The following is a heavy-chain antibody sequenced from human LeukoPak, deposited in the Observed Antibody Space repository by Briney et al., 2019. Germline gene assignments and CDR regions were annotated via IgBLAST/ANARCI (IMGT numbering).Heavy chain of an antibody. CDR3: ARFSSIAAAFDY. CDR2: IYYSGST. J-gene: IGHJ4*02. V-gene: IGHV4-39*07. Sequence: SETLSLTCTVSGGSISSSSYYWGWIRQPPGKGLEWIGSIYYSGSTYYNPSLKSRVTISVDTSKNQFSLNLSSVTAADTAVYYCARFSSIAAAFDYWGLGTLVTVSS. D-gene: IGHD6-13*01. CDR1: GGSISSSSYY.